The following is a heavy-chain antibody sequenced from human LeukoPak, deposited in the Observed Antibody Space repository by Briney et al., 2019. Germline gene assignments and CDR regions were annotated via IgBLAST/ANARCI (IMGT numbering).Heavy chain of an antibody. CDR2: IYWDDDK. D-gene: IGHD2-15*01. CDR3: ARSVVAATYFDY. Sequence: ESGPTLVKPTQTLTLTCTFSGFSLSTSGVGVGWIRQPPGKALEWLALIYWDDDKRYSPSLKSRLTITKDTSKNQVVLTMSNMDPVDTATYYCARSVVAATYFDYWGQGTLVTVSS. J-gene: IGHJ4*02. CDR1: GFSLSTSGVG. V-gene: IGHV2-5*02.